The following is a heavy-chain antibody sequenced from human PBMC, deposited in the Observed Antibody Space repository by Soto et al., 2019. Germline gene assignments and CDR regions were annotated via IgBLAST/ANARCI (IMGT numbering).Heavy chain of an antibody. J-gene: IGHJ4*02. Sequence: QVQLQQWGAGLLKPSETLSLTCAVYGGSFSGYYWSWIRQPPGKGLEWIGEINHSGSTNYNPSHKSRVTISVDTSKNQFSLKLSSVTAADTAVYYCARGFKHRNWGQGTLVTVAA. CDR1: GGSFSGYY. V-gene: IGHV4-34*01. CDR2: INHSGST. CDR3: ARGFKHRN.